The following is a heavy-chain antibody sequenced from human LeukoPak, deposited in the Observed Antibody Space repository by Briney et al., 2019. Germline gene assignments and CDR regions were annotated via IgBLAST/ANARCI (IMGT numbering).Heavy chain of an antibody. Sequence: GGSLRLSRAASGFTFSSYEMNWVRQAPGKGLEWVSYISSSGSTIYYADSVKGRFTISRDNAKNSLYLQMNSLRVEDTAVYYCARGGAARPDFWGQGTLVTVSS. CDR2: ISSSGSTI. CDR3: ARGGAARPDF. V-gene: IGHV3-48*03. D-gene: IGHD6-6*01. J-gene: IGHJ4*02. CDR1: GFTFSSYE.